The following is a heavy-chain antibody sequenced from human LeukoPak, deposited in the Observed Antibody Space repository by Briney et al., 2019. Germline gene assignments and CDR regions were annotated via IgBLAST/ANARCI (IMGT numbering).Heavy chain of an antibody. V-gene: IGHV3-23*01. J-gene: IGHJ6*04. Sequence: GGSLRLSCTASGFTFGDYAMNWFRQAPGKGLEWVSAISGSGGSTYYADSVKGRFTISRDNSKNTLYLQMNSLRAEDTAVYYCAKGDYYDSTTFVWGKGTTVTVSS. CDR3: AKGDYYDSTTFV. D-gene: IGHD3-22*01. CDR2: ISGSGGST. CDR1: GFTFGDYA.